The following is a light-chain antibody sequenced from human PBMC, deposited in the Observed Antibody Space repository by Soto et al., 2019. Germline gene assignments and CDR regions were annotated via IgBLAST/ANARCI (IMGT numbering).Light chain of an antibody. CDR2: WAS. V-gene: IGKV4-1*01. CDR3: QQYYSTPWT. J-gene: IGKJ1*01. CDR1: RSVLYSSNNKNY. Sequence: DIVMTQSPDSLAVSLGERATINCKSSRSVLYSSNNKNYLAWYQQKAGQPPNLLIYWASIREAGVPDRFSGSGSGTDFTLTITSLQAEEVAVYYCQQYYSTPWTFGQGTKVEMK.